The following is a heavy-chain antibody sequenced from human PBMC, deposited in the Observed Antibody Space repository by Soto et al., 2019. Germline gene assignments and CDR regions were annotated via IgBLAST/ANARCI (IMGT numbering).Heavy chain of an antibody. Sequence: QEQLVESGGGVVQPGRSLTLSCVASGFSFSSHGMHWVRQAPGKGLEWVAVIWYDGRLKYYADSVEGRFTVSRDNXKNTLYVQMNSLRVEDTAVYYCARRGIISGSTFDCWGQGTLVTVSS. CDR3: ARRGIISGSTFDC. CDR1: GFSFSSHG. V-gene: IGHV3-33*01. J-gene: IGHJ4*02. D-gene: IGHD1-26*01. CDR2: IWYDGRLK.